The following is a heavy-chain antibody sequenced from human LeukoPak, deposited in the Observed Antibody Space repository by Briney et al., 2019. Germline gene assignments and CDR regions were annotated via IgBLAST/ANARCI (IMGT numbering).Heavy chain of an antibody. Sequence: GGSLRLSCAASGFTFSSYAMSWVRQAPGKGLGWVSAISGSGGSTYYADSVKGRFTISRDNSKNTLYLQMNSLRAEDTAVYYCARGYSSGLHFDYWGQGTLVTVSS. CDR1: GFTFSSYA. V-gene: IGHV3-23*01. D-gene: IGHD6-19*01. CDR2: ISGSGGST. CDR3: ARGYSSGLHFDY. J-gene: IGHJ4*02.